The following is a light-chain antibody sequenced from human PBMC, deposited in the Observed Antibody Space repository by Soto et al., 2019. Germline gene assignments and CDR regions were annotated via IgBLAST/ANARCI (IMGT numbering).Light chain of an antibody. V-gene: IGKV1-5*01. Sequence: DIEMTQSPSTLSASVGDRVTITCRASQTISSWLAWYQQKPGKAPNLLIYDASSLESGVPSRFSGSGSATEFTLTISSLQPDDFAPYYCQQYHSYPLTFGGGTKVEIK. CDR1: QTISSW. J-gene: IGKJ4*01. CDR2: DAS. CDR3: QQYHSYPLT.